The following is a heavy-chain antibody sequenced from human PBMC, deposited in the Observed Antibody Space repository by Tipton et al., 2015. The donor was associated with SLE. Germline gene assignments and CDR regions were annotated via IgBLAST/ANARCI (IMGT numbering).Heavy chain of an antibody. D-gene: IGHD4-17*01. V-gene: IGHV4-39*01. CDR3: VRLGDYGDPVPYAMDV. J-gene: IGHJ6*02. CDR2: MYYTGNT. CDR1: GGFISTTSYY. Sequence: TLSLTCTVSGGFISTTSYYWGWIRQPPGKGLEWIGIMYYTGNTYYNASLKSRVTISVDRSKNQFSLKLTSVTAADTAVYFFVRLGDYGDPVPYAMDVWGQGTTVTVSS.